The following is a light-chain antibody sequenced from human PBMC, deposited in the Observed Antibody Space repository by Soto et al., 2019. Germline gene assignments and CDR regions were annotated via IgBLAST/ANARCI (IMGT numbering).Light chain of an antibody. V-gene: IGKV1-6*01. CDR1: QDIRNT. CDR2: AAS. Sequence: AIQMTQSPSSLSASVGDTVTISCRASQDIRNTLAWYQQKPGEAPKLLIFAASNLQSGVPSRFSGSGSVTDFTLAITGLHPEDFATYFCLQHYNFSWTFGQGTKVDIK. CDR3: LQHYNFSWT. J-gene: IGKJ1*01.